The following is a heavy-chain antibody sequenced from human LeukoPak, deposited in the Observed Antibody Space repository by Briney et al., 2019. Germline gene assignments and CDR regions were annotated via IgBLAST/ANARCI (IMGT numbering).Heavy chain of an antibody. Sequence: ASVKVSCKASGYTFTGYYMHWVRQAPGQGLEWMGRINPNSGGTNYAQKFQGRVTMTSDTSISTAYMELSRLRSDDTAVYYCARVTSSWAGFDYWGQGTLVTVSS. CDR1: GYTFTGYY. V-gene: IGHV1-2*06. J-gene: IGHJ4*02. CDR3: ARVTSSWAGFDY. CDR2: INPNSGGT. D-gene: IGHD6-13*01.